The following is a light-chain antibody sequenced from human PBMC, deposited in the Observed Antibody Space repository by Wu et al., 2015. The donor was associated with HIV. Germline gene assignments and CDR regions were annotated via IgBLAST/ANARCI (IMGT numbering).Light chain of an antibody. Sequence: EIVMTQSPATLSVSPGERVTLSCRASQSISNNIAWYQQKPGQAPRLFMHAASTRATGIPARFSGSGSGTDFTLTISRLEPEDFAVFYCQQYGTSPSTFGQGTMLELK. V-gene: IGKV3-15*01. CDR2: AAS. J-gene: IGKJ2*01. CDR3: QQYGTSPST. CDR1: QSISNN.